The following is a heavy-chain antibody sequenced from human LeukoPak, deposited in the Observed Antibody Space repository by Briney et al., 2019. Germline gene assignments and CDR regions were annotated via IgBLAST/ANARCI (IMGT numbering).Heavy chain of an antibody. V-gene: IGHV1-46*01. J-gene: IGHJ2*01. D-gene: IGHD3-22*01. Sequence: GASVKVSCKASGYTFTSYYMHWVRQAPGQGLEWMGVINPSGGSTTYAQKFQGRVTMTRDTSTSTAYMEPSSLRSEDTAVYYCARDRRDYDSSGFFPLYWYFDLWGRGTLVTVSS. CDR3: ARDRRDYDSSGFFPLYWYFDL. CDR2: INPSGGST. CDR1: GYTFTSYY.